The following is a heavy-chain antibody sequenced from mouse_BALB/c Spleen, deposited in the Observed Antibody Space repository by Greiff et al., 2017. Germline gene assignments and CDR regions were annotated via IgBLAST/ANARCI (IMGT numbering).Heavy chain of an antibody. CDR3: AKHERDGSSYWYFDV. D-gene: IGHD1-1*01. CDR2: IWGGGST. J-gene: IGHJ1*01. Sequence: VQGVESGPGLVAPSQSLSITCTVSGFSLTDYGVSWIRQPPGKGLEWLGVIWGGGSTYYNSALKSRLSISKDNSKSQVFLKMNSLQTDDTAMYYCAKHERDGSSYWYFDVWGAGTTVTVSS. V-gene: IGHV2-6-5*01. CDR1: GFSLTDYG.